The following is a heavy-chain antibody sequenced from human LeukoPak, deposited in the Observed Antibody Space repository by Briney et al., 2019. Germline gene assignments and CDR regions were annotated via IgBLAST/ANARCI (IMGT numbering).Heavy chain of an antibody. J-gene: IGHJ6*03. V-gene: IGHV1-8*01. CDR3: ARGRFLDILTGYVSYYYYYMDV. Sequence: ASVKVSCKASGYTFTSYDINWVRQATGQGLEWMGWMNPNSGNTGYAQKFQGRVTMTRNTSISTAYMELSSLRSEDTAVYYCARGRFLDILTGYVSYYYYYMDVWGKGTTVTISS. D-gene: IGHD3-9*01. CDR2: MNPNSGNT. CDR1: GYTFTSYD.